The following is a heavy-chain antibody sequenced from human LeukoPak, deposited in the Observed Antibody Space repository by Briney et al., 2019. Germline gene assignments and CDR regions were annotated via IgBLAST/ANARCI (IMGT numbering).Heavy chain of an antibody. CDR2: ISGSGGST. D-gene: IGHD3-10*01. CDR1: GFTFSNAW. J-gene: IGHJ4*02. V-gene: IGHV3-23*01. Sequence: GGSLRLSCAASGFTFSNAWMSWVRQAPGKGLEWVSAISGSGGSTYYADSVKGRFTISRDNSKNTLYLQMNSLRAEDTAVYYCAKVDAPRFGELLYSFDYWGQGTLVTVSS. CDR3: AKVDAPRFGELLYSFDY.